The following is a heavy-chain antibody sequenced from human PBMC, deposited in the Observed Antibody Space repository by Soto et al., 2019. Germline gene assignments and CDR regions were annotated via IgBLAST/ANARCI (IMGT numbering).Heavy chain of an antibody. J-gene: IGHJ6*02. D-gene: IGHD3-16*01. CDR3: ARDGASLYGMDV. Sequence: QVQLVQSGAEVKKPGASVKVSCKASGYTFTSYAMHWVRQAPGQRLEWMGWITAGNGNTEYSQRFQDRVTITRDKSASTAYMELRSVRSEDKAVYYCARDGASLYGMDVWGQGTTVTVSS. CDR2: ITAGNGNT. CDR1: GYTFTSYA. V-gene: IGHV1-3*01.